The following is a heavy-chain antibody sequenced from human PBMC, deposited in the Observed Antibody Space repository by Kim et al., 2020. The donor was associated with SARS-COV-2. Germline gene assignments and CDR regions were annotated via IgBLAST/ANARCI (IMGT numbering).Heavy chain of an antibody. J-gene: IGHJ4*02. CDR3: AQDDVGNFDF. Sequence: GGSLRLSCVDYGFTVSAYAMRWVRQAPGKGPECVSRIGGDDEGGATLYADSVRGRFIISRNNTKNTLYLQMNSLRVDDTAIYYCAQDDVGNFDFRGRGTLV. D-gene: IGHD3-10*01. CDR2: IGGDDEGGAT. CDR1: GFTVSAYA. V-gene: IGHV3-23*01.